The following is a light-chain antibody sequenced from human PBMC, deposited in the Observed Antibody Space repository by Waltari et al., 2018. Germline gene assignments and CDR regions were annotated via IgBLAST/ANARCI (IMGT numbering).Light chain of an antibody. CDR3: CSYAGSGTLDVV. J-gene: IGLJ2*01. Sequence: QSALTQPASVSGSPGQSITISCTGASSDFGSYNLVPWYQQHPGKAPKAMIYEVTKRPSGVLDRFSGSRSGNTASLTISGLQPEDEADYYCCSYAGSGTLDVVFGGGTKLTVL. CDR2: EVT. V-gene: IGLV2-23*02. CDR1: SSDFGSYNL.